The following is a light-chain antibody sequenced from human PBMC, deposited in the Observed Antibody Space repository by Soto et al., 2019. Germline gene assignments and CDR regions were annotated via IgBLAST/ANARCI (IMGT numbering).Light chain of an antibody. CDR1: SSDVGGYDY. Sequence: QSALTQPASVSGSPGQSITISCTGTSSDVGGYDYVSWYQHHPGKAPKLMIYDVSNRPSGVSNRFSGSKSGNTASLTISGLQAEDEAYYYCTSYTSSSTLVFGTGTKLTVL. V-gene: IGLV2-14*03. CDR3: TSYTSSSTLV. CDR2: DVS. J-gene: IGLJ1*01.